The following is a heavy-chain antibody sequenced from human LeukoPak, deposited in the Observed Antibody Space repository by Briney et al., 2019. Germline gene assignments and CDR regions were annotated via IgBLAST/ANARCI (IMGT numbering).Heavy chain of an antibody. CDR2: ISYDGSNK. CDR1: GFTFSRYA. CDR3: ARGNSGSSYVEYYYGMDV. Sequence: GGSLRLSCAASGFTFSRYAMHWVRQAPGKGLEWVAVISYDGSNKYYADSVKGRFTISRDSSKNTLYLQMNSLRAEDTAVYYCARGNSGSSYVEYYYGMDVWGQGTTVTVSS. V-gene: IGHV3-30*14. D-gene: IGHD1-26*01. J-gene: IGHJ6*02.